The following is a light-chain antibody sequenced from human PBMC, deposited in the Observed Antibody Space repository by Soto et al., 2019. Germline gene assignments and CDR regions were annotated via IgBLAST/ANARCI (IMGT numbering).Light chain of an antibody. J-gene: IGKJ1*01. CDR2: KAS. Sequence: DIQMTQSPSTLSASVGDRVTITCRASQSISGLLAWYQQKPGKAPKLLIYKASSLESGVPSRFSGSGSGTEFTLTISSLQPDDFATYYCQQYNSYSRTFGQGTKVDI. CDR3: QQYNSYSRT. V-gene: IGKV1-5*03. CDR1: QSISGL.